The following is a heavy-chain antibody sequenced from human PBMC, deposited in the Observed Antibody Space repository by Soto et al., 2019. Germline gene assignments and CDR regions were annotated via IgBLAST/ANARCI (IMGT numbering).Heavy chain of an antibody. J-gene: IGHJ4*02. CDR1: GFTFSSYA. Sequence: PGGSLRLSCAASGFTFSSYAMHWVRQAPGKGLEWVAVISYDGSNKYYADSVKGRFTISRDNSKNTLYLQMNSLRAEDTAVYYCARANSVITTCDYWGQGTLVTVAS. CDR3: ARANSVITTCDY. V-gene: IGHV3-30-3*01. D-gene: IGHD3-22*01. CDR2: ISYDGSNK.